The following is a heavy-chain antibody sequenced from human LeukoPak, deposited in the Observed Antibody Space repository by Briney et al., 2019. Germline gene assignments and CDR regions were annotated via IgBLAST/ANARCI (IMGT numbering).Heavy chain of an antibody. V-gene: IGHV4-61*09. D-gene: IGHD6-13*01. CDR2: IYTTGSI. CDR3: ARHVAAAGPYPYAFEI. J-gene: IGHJ3*02. CDR1: GGSISSASYY. Sequence: PSETLSLTCTVSGGSISSASYYWSWIRQPAGKGLEWIGHIYTTGSISYNPSLKSRVTISLDTSKNQFSLKLRSVTAADTAVYYCARHVAAAGPYPYAFEIWGQGTMVTVSS.